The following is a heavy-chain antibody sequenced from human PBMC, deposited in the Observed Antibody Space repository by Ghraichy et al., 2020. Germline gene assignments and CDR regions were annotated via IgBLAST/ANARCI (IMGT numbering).Heavy chain of an antibody. CDR2: IYHSGST. V-gene: IGHV4-30-2*01. Sequence: LSLTCAVSGGSISSGGYSWSWIRQPPGKGLEWIGYIYHSGSTYYNPSLKSRVTISVDRSKNQFSLKLSSVTAADTAVYYCARAGSIAARPFDYWGQGTLVTVSS. D-gene: IGHD6-6*01. CDR3: ARAGSIAARPFDY. CDR1: GGSISSGGYS. J-gene: IGHJ4*02.